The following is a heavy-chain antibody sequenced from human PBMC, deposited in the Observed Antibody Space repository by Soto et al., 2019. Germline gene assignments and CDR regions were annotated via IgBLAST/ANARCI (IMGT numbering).Heavy chain of an antibody. J-gene: IGHJ5*02. CDR2: IYYSGST. D-gene: IGHD6-13*01. V-gene: IGHV4-59*01. CDR1: GGSISSYY. CDR3: ARETFDSSSPPNWFDP. Sequence: SETLSLTCTVSGGSISSYYWSWIRQPPGKGLEWIGYIYYSGSTNYNPSLKSRVTISVDTSKNQFSLKLSSVTAADTAVYYCARETFDSSSPPNWFDPWGQGTLVTVSS.